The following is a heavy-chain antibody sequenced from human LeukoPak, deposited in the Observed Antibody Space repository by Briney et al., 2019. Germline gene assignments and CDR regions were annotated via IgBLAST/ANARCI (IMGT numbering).Heavy chain of an antibody. CDR1: GGSISSYY. V-gene: IGHV4-59*01. Sequence: SETLSLTCTVSGGSISSYYWSWIRQPPGKGLEWIGYIYYSGSTNYNPSLKSRVAISVDTSKNQFSLKLSSVTAADTAVYYCAALSEARGYSYGIFDYWGQGTLVTVSS. CDR3: AALSEARGYSYGIFDY. CDR2: IYYSGST. D-gene: IGHD5-18*01. J-gene: IGHJ4*02.